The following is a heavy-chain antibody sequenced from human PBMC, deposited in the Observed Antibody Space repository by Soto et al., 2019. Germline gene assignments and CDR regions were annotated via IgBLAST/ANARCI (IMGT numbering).Heavy chain of an antibody. V-gene: IGHV3-72*01. CDR3: ARFSGSYTRGLDY. Sequence: GGSLRLSCAASGFTFSDHYMDWVRQAPGTGLEWVGRSRNKANSYSTEYAASVKGRFTISRDESKNSLYLQMNSLKTEDTAVYYCARFSGSYTRGLDYWGQGTLVTVSS. CDR1: GFTFSDHY. CDR2: SRNKANSYST. D-gene: IGHD1-26*01. J-gene: IGHJ4*02.